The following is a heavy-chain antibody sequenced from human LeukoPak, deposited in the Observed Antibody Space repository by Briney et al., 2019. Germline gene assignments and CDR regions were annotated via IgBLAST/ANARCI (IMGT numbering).Heavy chain of an antibody. D-gene: IGHD5-18*01. J-gene: IGHJ6*03. Sequence: SETLSLTCTVSGYSISSGYYWGWVRQPPGTGLEWIGSIYHSGSTYYNPSLKSRVTISVDTSKNQFSLKLSSVTAADTAVYYCARGASVHSYTPRPLDYYYYYYMDVWGKGTTVTISS. CDR2: IYHSGST. V-gene: IGHV4-38-2*02. CDR1: GYSISSGYY. CDR3: ARGASVHSYTPRPLDYYYYYYMDV.